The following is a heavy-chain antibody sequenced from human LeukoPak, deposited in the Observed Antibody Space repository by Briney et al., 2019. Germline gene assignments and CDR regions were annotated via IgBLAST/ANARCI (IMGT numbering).Heavy chain of an antibody. J-gene: IGHJ6*04. CDR3: AREGLTMVRGADV. CDR2: IYSGGST. V-gene: IGHV3-53*01. D-gene: IGHD3-10*01. CDR1: GFTVSSNY. Sequence: GGSLRLSCAASGFTVSSNYMSWVRQAPGKGLEWVSVIYSGGSTYYADSVEGRFTISRDNSKNTVYLQMNSLRAEDTAVYYCAREGLTMVRGADVWGKGTTVTVSP.